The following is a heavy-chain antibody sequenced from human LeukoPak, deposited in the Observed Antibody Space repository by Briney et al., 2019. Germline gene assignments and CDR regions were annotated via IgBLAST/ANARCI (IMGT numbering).Heavy chain of an antibody. CDR1: GFTFSDYY. CDR2: ISSSGSTI. J-gene: IGHJ3*02. CDR3: ARSISSGWHRDAFGI. Sequence: GGSLRLSCAASGFTFSDYYMSWIRQAPGKGLEWVSYISSSGSTIYYADSVKGRFTISRDNAKNSLYLQMNSLRAEDTAVYYCARSISSGWHRDAFGIWGQGTMVTVSS. D-gene: IGHD6-19*01. V-gene: IGHV3-11*01.